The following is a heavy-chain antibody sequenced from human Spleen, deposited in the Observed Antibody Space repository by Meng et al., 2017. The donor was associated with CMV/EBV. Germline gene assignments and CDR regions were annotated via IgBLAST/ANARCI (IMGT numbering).Heavy chain of an antibody. V-gene: IGHV1-69*05. CDR2: IIPMSGIA. Sequence: SCKASVGTCNIYSISWVRQAPGEGLEWMGGIIPMSGIANYSQSFQGRVTINMDESTSTAYMELTSLTSEDTAIYYCARKGRSWFDPWGRGTLVTVSS. D-gene: IGHD3-10*01. CDR1: VGTCNIYS. CDR3: ARKGRSWFDP. J-gene: IGHJ5*02.